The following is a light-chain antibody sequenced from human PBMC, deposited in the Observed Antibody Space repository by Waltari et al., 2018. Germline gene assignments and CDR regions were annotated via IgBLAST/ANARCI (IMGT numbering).Light chain of an antibody. CDR2: AKR. Sequence: QSELTQPPSVSGAPGQRVTISCTGSSSNIGAGSDVHWYQQLPGTVPSLLIYAKRNGPSGGPDGVPGASSGASASLAITGLQAGDEADYYCQSYDRSLSGSLFGGGTKLTVL. CDR3: QSYDRSLSGSL. CDR1: SSNIGAGSD. J-gene: IGLJ3*02. V-gene: IGLV1-40*01.